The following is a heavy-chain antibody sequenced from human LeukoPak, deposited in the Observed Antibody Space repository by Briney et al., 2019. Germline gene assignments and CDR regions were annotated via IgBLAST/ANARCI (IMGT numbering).Heavy chain of an antibody. Sequence: ASVKVSCKASGYTFTSYDINWVRQATGQGLEWMGWMNPNSGNTGYAQKFQGRVTITRNTSISTAYMELSSLRSEDTAVYYCARGKSGSYYQNGFDYWGQGTLVTVPS. CDR1: GYTFTSYD. D-gene: IGHD1-26*01. J-gene: IGHJ4*02. V-gene: IGHV1-8*03. CDR3: ARGKSGSYYQNGFDY. CDR2: MNPNSGNT.